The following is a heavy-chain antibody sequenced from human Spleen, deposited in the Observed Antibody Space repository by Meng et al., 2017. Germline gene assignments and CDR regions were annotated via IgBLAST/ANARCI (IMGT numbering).Heavy chain of an antibody. Sequence: QVQLVQSGAEVKKPGASVKVSCKASGYTFSSYVMHWVRQAPGQSLEWMGWITPGSGNTKYSQKFQGRVTITRDTSASTAYMELSTLRSEDTAVYYCARDFTSGSSGDPWGQGTLVTVSS. V-gene: IGHV1-3*01. J-gene: IGHJ5*02. CDR3: ARDFTSGSSGDP. D-gene: IGHD6-19*01. CDR1: GYTFSSYV. CDR2: ITPGSGNT.